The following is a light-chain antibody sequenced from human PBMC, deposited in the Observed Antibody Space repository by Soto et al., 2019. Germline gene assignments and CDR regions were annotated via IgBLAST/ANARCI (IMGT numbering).Light chain of an antibody. V-gene: IGLV2-18*02. CDR2: DVN. CDR1: SSDIGAYNR. Sequence: QSVLTQPPSVSGSPGQSVAISCTGTSSDIGAYNRVSRYQQPPGTAPKLMIYDVNNRPSGVPDRFSGSKSGNTASLTISGLQADDEAAYYCSSFTSSNTYVFGTGTKVTVL. J-gene: IGLJ1*01. CDR3: SSFTSSNTYV.